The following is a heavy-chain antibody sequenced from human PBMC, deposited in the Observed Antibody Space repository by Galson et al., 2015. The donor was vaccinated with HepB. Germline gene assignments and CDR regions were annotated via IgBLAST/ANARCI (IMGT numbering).Heavy chain of an antibody. V-gene: IGHV3-66*01. J-gene: IGHJ4*02. D-gene: IGHD4-23*01. CDR3: AREPGYGGNRYDY. Sequence: SLRLSCAASGFTVSSNYMSWVRQAPGKGLERVSVIYSGGSTYYADSVKGRFTISRDNSKNTLYLQMNSLRAEDTAVYYCAREPGYGGNRYDYWGQGTLVTVSS. CDR2: IYSGGST. CDR1: GFTVSSNY.